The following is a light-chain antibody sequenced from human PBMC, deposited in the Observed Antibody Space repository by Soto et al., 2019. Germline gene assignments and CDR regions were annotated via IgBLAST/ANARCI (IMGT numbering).Light chain of an antibody. V-gene: IGKV3-15*01. CDR2: GAS. CDR3: QQYDNWPPLT. CDR1: QSVSSN. Sequence: EIVMTQSPATLSVSPGERATLSCRASQSVSSNLAWYQQKPGQAPRLLIYGASTRATGFPARFRGSGSGTEFTLTISSLQSEDFAVYYCQQYDNWPPLTFGQGTRLEIK. J-gene: IGKJ5*01.